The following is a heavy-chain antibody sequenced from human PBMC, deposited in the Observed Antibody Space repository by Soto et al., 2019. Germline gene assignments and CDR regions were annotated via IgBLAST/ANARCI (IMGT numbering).Heavy chain of an antibody. CDR2: ISSSGSTI. V-gene: IGHV3-48*03. CDR1: GFTFSSYE. J-gene: IGHJ4*02. D-gene: IGHD3-3*01. Sequence: EVQLVESGGGLVQPGGSLRLSCAASGFTFSSYEMNWVRQAPGKGLEWVSYISSSGSTIYYADSVKGRFTISRDNAKNSLYLQMNSLRAEDTAVYYCARSGYYHGNFDDWGQGTLVTVSS. CDR3: ARSGYYHGNFDD.